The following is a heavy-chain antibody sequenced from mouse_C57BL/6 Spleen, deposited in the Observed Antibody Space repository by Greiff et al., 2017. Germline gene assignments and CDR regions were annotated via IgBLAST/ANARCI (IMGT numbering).Heavy chain of an antibody. CDR1: GFTFSSYT. CDR3: ARLELGRDCAMDY. V-gene: IGHV5-9*04. CDR2: ISGGGGNT. Sequence: EVKLKESGGGLVKPGGSLKLSCAASGFTFSSYTMSWVRQTPEKRLEWVATISGGGGNTYYPDSVKGRFTIARDNAKNTLYLQMSSLRSRYTAMYYCARLELGRDCAMDYWGQGTSVTVSS. D-gene: IGHD4-1*01. J-gene: IGHJ4*01.